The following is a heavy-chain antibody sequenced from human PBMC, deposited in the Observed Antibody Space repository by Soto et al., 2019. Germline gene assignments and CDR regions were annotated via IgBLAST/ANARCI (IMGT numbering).Heavy chain of an antibody. D-gene: IGHD6-13*01. CDR3: TRALAAAGSAEYFQL. Sequence: ASVKVSCKASGYTFTSYGITWVRQAPGQGLEWMGWISVYNGNTEYAEKLQGRVTMTTDTSTSTAYMELRSLRSDDTAVYYCTRALAAAGSAEYFQLWGQGTLVTVSS. J-gene: IGHJ1*01. CDR2: ISVYNGNT. CDR1: GYTFTSYG. V-gene: IGHV1-18*04.